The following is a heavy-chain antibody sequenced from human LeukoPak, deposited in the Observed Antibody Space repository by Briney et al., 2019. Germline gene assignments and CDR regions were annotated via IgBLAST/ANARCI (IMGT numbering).Heavy chain of an antibody. Sequence: PSETLSLTCAVDGGSFRGYYWSWIRQPPGKGLEWIGEIDHGGSTNYKPSLKSRVTISVDTSKNHLSLKLTSVTAADTAVYYCARGRWGRDAYSSRSYWYFDLWGRGTLVTVSS. J-gene: IGHJ2*01. V-gene: IGHV4-34*01. CDR2: IDHGGST. CDR1: GGSFRGYY. CDR3: ARGRWGRDAYSSRSYWYFDL. D-gene: IGHD5-24*01.